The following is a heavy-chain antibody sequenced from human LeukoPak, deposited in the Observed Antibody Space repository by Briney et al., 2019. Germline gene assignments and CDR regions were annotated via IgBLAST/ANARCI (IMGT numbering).Heavy chain of an antibody. Sequence: SVKVSCKASGGTFSTYAIRWVRQAPGQGLEWMGGIIPIFGTANYAQKFQGRVTITADESTSTAYMELSSLRSEDTAVYYCARAAYSSSYAAGYWGQGTLVTVSS. CDR2: IIPIFGTA. CDR1: GGTFSTYA. D-gene: IGHD6-6*01. CDR3: ARAAYSSSYAAGY. V-gene: IGHV1-69*13. J-gene: IGHJ4*02.